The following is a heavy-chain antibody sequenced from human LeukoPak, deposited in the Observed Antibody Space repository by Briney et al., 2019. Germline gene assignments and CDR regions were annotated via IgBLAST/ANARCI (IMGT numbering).Heavy chain of an antibody. CDR1: GGSFRGYY. J-gene: IGHJ4*02. D-gene: IGHD5-18*01. V-gene: IGHV4-34*01. CDR3: ARGYSYASD. Sequence: SETLSLTCAVYGGSFRGYYWSCIREPPGKGLEWIGEINHSVSTNYNPSLKSRVTISVDTSKNHFSLKLSSVTAADTAVYYCARGYSYASDWGQGTLVTVSS. CDR2: INHSVST.